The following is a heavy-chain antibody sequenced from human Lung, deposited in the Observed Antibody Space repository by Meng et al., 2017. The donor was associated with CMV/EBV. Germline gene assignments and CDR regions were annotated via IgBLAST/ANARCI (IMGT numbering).Heavy chain of an antibody. Sequence: GGSLRLSXAASGFTFSSYGMHWVRQAPGKELEWVAFIRYDGSNKYYADSVKGRFTISRDNSKNTLYLQMNSLRAEDTAVYYCARSERYFDWLPFDYWGQGTLVTVSS. CDR2: IRYDGSNK. CDR1: GFTFSSYG. V-gene: IGHV3-30*02. D-gene: IGHD3-9*01. CDR3: ARSERYFDWLPFDY. J-gene: IGHJ4*02.